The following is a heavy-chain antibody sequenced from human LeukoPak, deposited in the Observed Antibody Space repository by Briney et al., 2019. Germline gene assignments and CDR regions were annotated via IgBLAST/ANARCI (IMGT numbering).Heavy chain of an antibody. CDR2: MNPNSGNT. D-gene: IGHD3-3*01. V-gene: IGHV1-8*01. CDR1: GYTFTSYD. J-gene: IGHJ5*02. Sequence: ASVKVSCKASGYTFTSYDINWVRQATGQGLEWMGWMNPNSGNTGYAQKFQGRVTMTRKTSISTAYMELSSLRSEDTAVYYCARARVLRFLEWFPGLDPWGQGTLVTVSS. CDR3: ARARVLRFLEWFPGLDP.